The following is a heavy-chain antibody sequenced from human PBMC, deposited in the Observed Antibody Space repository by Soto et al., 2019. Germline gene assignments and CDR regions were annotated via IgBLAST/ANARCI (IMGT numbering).Heavy chain of an antibody. CDR3: ARGGIVVIPDS. CDR1: GGSISSGGYY. Sequence: PSETLSLTCTVSGGSISSGGYYWSWIRQHPGKGLEWIGYIYYSGGTYYNPSLRGRVTISIEMSKNQFSPNLSSVTAADTAVYYCARGGIVVIPDSWGQGTLVTVSS. V-gene: IGHV4-31*03. CDR2: IYYSGGT. J-gene: IGHJ5*01. D-gene: IGHD3-22*01.